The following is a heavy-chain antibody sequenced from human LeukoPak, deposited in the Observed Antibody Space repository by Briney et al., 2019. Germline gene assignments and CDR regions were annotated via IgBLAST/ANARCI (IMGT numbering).Heavy chain of an antibody. CDR1: GYTFSNYY. CDR2: INPTAGNT. J-gene: IGHJ3*02. CDR3: SRIRDGYNDAYDI. D-gene: IGHD5-24*01. Sequence: ASLKVSCKASGYTFSNYYIHWVRQAPGQGLEWMGLINPTAGNTYYAQTFQGRVTMTRNTSTSTVYMELSSLRSEDTAVCYCSRIRDGYNDAYDIWGQGTMVTVPS. V-gene: IGHV1-46*01.